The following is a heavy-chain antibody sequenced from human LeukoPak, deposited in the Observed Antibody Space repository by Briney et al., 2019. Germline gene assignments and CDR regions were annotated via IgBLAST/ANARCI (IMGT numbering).Heavy chain of an antibody. J-gene: IGHJ4*02. CDR1: GFTFSSYG. CDR3: AKAFYYDSSGPYPGFDY. V-gene: IGHV3-30*18. CDR2: TSYDGSNK. D-gene: IGHD3-22*01. Sequence: GRSLRLSCAASGFTFSSYGMHWVRQAPGKGLEWVAVTSYDGSNKYYADSVKGRFTISRDNSKNTLYLQMNSLRAEDTAVYYCAKAFYYDSSGPYPGFDYWGQGTLVTVSS.